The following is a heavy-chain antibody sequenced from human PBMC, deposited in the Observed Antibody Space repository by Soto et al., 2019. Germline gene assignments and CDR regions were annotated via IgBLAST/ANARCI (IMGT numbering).Heavy chain of an antibody. Sequence: PSETLSLTCAVSGGSISSGGYSWSWIRQPPGKGLEWIGYIYHSGSTYYNPSLKSRVTISVDRSKNQFSLKLSSVTAADTAMYYCARLGGYCSSTSCYGYYGMDVWGQGTTVTVSS. CDR2: IYHSGST. CDR3: ARLGGYCSSTSCYGYYGMDV. J-gene: IGHJ6*02. D-gene: IGHD2-2*01. CDR1: GGSISSGGYS. V-gene: IGHV4-30-2*01.